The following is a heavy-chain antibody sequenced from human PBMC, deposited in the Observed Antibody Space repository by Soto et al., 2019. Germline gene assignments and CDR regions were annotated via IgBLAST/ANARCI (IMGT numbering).Heavy chain of an antibody. Sequence: QVQLVESGAGVVQPGRSLRLSCAASGFTFNSYAMHWVRQAPGKGLEWVAVISYDGSNKYYADSVKGRFTISRDNSKNTLYLQMNSLRAEDTAVYYCARPDSGGDALDIWGQGTMVTVSS. V-gene: IGHV3-30-3*01. CDR2: ISYDGSNK. CDR1: GFTFNSYA. J-gene: IGHJ3*02. D-gene: IGHD2-21*01. CDR3: ARPDSGGDALDI.